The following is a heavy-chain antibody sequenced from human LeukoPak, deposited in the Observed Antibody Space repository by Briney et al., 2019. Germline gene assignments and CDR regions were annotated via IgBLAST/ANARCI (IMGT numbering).Heavy chain of an antibody. V-gene: IGHV6-1*01. J-gene: IGHJ4*02. CDR1: GDSVSSHSAT. Sequence: SQTLSLTCAISGDSVSSHSATWSWIRQSPSRGLEWLGRTYYRSNWYNDYAVSVKSRITINPDTSKNQFSLQLNSVTPEDTAVYYCARVFLHSPDYWGQGTLVTVSS. CDR2: TYYRSNWYN. D-gene: IGHD4-11*01. CDR3: ARVFLHSPDY.